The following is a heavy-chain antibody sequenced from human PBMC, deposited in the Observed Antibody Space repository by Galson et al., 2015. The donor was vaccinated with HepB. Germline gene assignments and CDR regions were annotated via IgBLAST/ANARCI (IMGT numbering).Heavy chain of an antibody. CDR1: GFTFSSYG. V-gene: IGHV3-30*18. Sequence: SLRLSCAASGFTFSSYGMHWVRQAPGKGLEWVAVISYDGSYKYYADSVKGRFTISRDNSKNTLYLQMNSLRAEDTAVYYCAKYADTEGAFHIWGQGTMVTVSS. CDR2: ISYDGSYK. D-gene: IGHD2-2*01. J-gene: IGHJ3*02. CDR3: AKYADTEGAFHI.